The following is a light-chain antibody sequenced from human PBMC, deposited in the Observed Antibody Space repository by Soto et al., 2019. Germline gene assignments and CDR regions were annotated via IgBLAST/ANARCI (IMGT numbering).Light chain of an antibody. J-gene: IGLJ2*01. Sequence: QSALTQPASVSASPGQSITISCTGTSSNVGTYDLVSGYQHHPDNAPNLIIYEGTKRPSGISSRFSGSKSGNTASLTISGLQAEDDADYYCCSFAVGAALVFGGGTKVTVL. CDR3: CSFAVGAALV. CDR1: SSNVGTYDL. V-gene: IGLV2-23*01. CDR2: EGT.